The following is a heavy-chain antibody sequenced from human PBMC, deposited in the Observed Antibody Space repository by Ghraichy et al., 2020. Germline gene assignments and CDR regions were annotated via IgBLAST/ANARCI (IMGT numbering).Heavy chain of an antibody. V-gene: IGHV4-34*01. D-gene: IGHD6-6*01. CDR3: ARLYSGARIAARLGWFDP. J-gene: IGHJ5*02. Sequence: SETLSLTCAVYGGSFSGYYWSWIRQPPGKGLEWIGEINHSGSTNYNPSLKSRVTISVDTSKKQFSLKLSSVTAADTAVYYCARLYSGARIAARLGWFDPWGQGTLVTVAS. CDR2: INHSGST. CDR1: GGSFSGYY.